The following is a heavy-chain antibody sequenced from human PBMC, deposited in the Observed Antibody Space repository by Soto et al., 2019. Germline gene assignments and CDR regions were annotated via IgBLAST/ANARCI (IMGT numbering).Heavy chain of an antibody. CDR3: TKPSVHCSGGTCYGPLEY. CDR2: ISISGEST. J-gene: IGHJ4*02. CDR1: GFTFSDYG. V-gene: IGHV3-23*01. Sequence: PGGSLRLSCASSGFTFSDYGMTWVRQAPGKGLDYVSSISISGESTFYADSVKGRFTISRDNSKNTLYLQMNSLRAEDTALYYCTKPSVHCSGGTCYGPLEYWGQGALVTVSS. D-gene: IGHD2-15*01.